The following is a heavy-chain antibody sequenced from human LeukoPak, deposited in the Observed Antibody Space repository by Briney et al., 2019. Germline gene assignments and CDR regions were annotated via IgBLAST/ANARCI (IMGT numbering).Heavy chain of an antibody. J-gene: IGHJ4*02. CDR3: ARQLVATGIDY. V-gene: IGHV4-59*08. Sequence: PSETLSLTCTVSGGSISSYYWSWIRQPPGKGPEWIGYIYYSGSTNYNPSLKSRVTISVDTSKNQFSLKLSSVTAADTAVYYCARQLVATGIDYWGQGTLVTVSS. CDR2: IYYSGST. D-gene: IGHD5-12*01. CDR1: GGSISSYY.